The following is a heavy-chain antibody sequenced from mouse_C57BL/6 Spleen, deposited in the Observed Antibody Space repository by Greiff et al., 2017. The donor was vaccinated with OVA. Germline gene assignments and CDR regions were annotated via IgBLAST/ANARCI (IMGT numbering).Heavy chain of an antibody. CDR3: ARGDYGNYRFAY. Sequence: EVKLMESGGGLVKPGGSLKLSCAASGFTFSDYGMHWVRQAPEKGLEWVAYISSGSSTIYYADTVKGRFTISRDNAKNTLFLQMTSLGSEDTVIYYCARGDYGNYRFAYWGQGTLVTVSA. CDR1: GFTFSDYG. J-gene: IGHJ3*01. V-gene: IGHV5-17*01. D-gene: IGHD2-1*01. CDR2: ISSGSSTI.